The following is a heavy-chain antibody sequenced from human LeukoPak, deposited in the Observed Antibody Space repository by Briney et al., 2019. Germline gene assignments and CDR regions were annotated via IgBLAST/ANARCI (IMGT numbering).Heavy chain of an antibody. Sequence: GGSLRLSCAASGFTFSSYRMSWVRQAPGKGLEWVANIKQDGSEKYYVDSVKGRFTISRDNAKNSLYLQMNSLRAEDTAVYYCARGYGSGSYFSSGVDYWGQGTLVTVSS. CDR3: ARGYGSGSYFSSGVDY. D-gene: IGHD3-10*01. CDR2: IKQDGSEK. J-gene: IGHJ4*02. V-gene: IGHV3-7*03. CDR1: GFTFSSYR.